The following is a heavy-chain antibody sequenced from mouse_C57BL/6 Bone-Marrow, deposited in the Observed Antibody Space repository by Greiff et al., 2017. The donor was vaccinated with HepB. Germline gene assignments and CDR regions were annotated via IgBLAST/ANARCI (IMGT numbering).Heavy chain of an antibody. D-gene: IGHD1-1*01. CDR2: ISDGGSYT. J-gene: IGHJ4*01. V-gene: IGHV5-4*01. CDR1: GFTFSSYA. Sequence: EVQRVESGGGLVKPGGSLKLSCAASGFTFSSYAMSWVRQTPEKRLEWVATISDGGSYTYYPDNVKGRFTISRDNAKKNLYLQMSHLKSEDTAMYYCARGGYYGSSFAMDYWGQGTSVTVSS. CDR3: ARGGYYGSSFAMDY.